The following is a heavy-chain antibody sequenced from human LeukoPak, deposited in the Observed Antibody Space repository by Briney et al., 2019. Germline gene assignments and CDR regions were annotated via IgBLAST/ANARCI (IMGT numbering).Heavy chain of an antibody. CDR2: IIPIFGTA. CDR3: ARGDCTNGVCYSWFDP. V-gene: IGHV1-69*13. D-gene: IGHD2-8*01. CDR1: GGTFSSYA. J-gene: IGHJ5*02. Sequence: ASVKVSCKASGGTFSSYAISWVRQAPGQGLEWMGGIIPIFGTANYAQKFQGRVTITADESTSTAYMELSSLRSEDTAVYYCARGDCTNGVCYSWFDPWGQGTLVTVSS.